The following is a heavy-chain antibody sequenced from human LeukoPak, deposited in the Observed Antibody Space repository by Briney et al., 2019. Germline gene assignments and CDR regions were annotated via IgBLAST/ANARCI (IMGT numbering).Heavy chain of an antibody. CDR2: ISGSGGST. D-gene: IGHD2-15*01. CDR1: GFTFSSSA. V-gene: IGHV3-23*01. Sequence: GGSLRLSCAASGFTFSSSAMSWVRQAPGKGLEWVSAISGSGGSTYYADSVKGRFTISRDNSKNTLYLQMNSLRAEDTAVYYCATEDIVVVVAATRPDNYWGQGTLVTVSS. J-gene: IGHJ4*02. CDR3: ATEDIVVVVAATRPDNY.